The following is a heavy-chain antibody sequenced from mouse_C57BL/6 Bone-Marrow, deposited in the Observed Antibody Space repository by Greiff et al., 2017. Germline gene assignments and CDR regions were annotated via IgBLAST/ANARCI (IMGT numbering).Heavy chain of an antibody. Sequence: VKLEESEGGLVQPGSSMKLSCTASGFTFSDYYMAWVRQVPDKGLEWVAHINYDGSSPYYLDSLKSRFIISRDNAKNILYLQMSSLKSEDTATYYCARVVATDGWYFDVWGTGTTVTVSP. J-gene: IGHJ1*03. D-gene: IGHD1-1*01. CDR2: INYDGSSP. CDR1: GFTFSDYY. CDR3: ARVVATDGWYFDV. V-gene: IGHV5-16*01.